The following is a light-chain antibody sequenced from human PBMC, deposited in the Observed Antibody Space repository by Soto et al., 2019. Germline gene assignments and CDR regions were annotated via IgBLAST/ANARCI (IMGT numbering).Light chain of an antibody. V-gene: IGLV2-14*01. CDR3: SSYTSDTTYV. CDR2: EVS. Sequence: QSALTQPASVSGSPGQSITISCTGTSSDVGAYDYVSWYQHHPGKAPKLMIHEVSDRPSGISHRFSGSKSGNTASLTTSGLQAEDEADYHCSSYTSDTTYVFGTGTKLTVL. J-gene: IGLJ1*01. CDR1: SSDVGAYDY.